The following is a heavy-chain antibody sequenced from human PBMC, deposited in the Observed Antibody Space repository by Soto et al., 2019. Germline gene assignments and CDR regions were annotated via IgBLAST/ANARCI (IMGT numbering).Heavy chain of an antibody. J-gene: IGHJ6*02. CDR2: IYYSGST. CDR1: GGSISSGGYY. Sequence: SETLSLTCTVSGGSISSGGYYWSWIRQHPGKGLEWIGYIYYSGSTYYNPSLKSRVTISVDTSKNQFSLKLSSVTAADTAVYYCARDHYGNPPGPCGMDVWGQGTTVTVSS. D-gene: IGHD4-17*01. V-gene: IGHV4-31*03. CDR3: ARDHYGNPPGPCGMDV.